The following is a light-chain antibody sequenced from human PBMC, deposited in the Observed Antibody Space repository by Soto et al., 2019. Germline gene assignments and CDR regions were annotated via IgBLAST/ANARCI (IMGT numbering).Light chain of an antibody. Sequence: QAVVTQPPSVSGAPGQRVTISCTGSSSNIGAGYDVHWYQQLPGRAPKLLIYGNTNRPSGVPDRFSGSKSGTSASLAITGLQAEDEADYDCLSFDSSLSVVFGGGTKVTVL. V-gene: IGLV1-40*01. CDR2: GNT. CDR3: LSFDSSLSVV. J-gene: IGLJ2*01. CDR1: SSNIGAGYD.